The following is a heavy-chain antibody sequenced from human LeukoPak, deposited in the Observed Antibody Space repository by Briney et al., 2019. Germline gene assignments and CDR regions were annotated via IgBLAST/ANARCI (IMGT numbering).Heavy chain of an antibody. V-gene: IGHV1-18*01. CDR1: GYTFTSYG. CDR3: ARDYWLTGLVVVAAD. Sequence: ASVKVSCKASGYTFTSYGISRVRQAPGQGLEWMGWISAYNGNTNYAQKLQGRVTMTTDTSTSTAYMELRSLRSDDTAVYYCARDYWLTGLVVVAADWGQGTLVTVSS. D-gene: IGHD2-15*01. CDR2: ISAYNGNT. J-gene: IGHJ4*02.